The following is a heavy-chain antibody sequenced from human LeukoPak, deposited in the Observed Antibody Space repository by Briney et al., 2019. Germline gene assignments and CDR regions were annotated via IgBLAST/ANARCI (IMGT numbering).Heavy chain of an antibody. CDR2: IIPIFGTA. Sequence: SVKVSCKASGGTFSSYAISWVRQAPGQGLEWMGGIIPIFGTANYAQKFQGRVTITADESTSTAYMELSSLRSEDTAVYYCARDQYFDSSGTEGVFDYWGQGTLVTVSS. CDR1: GGTFSSYA. J-gene: IGHJ4*02. CDR3: ARDQYFDSSGTEGVFDY. V-gene: IGHV1-69*13. D-gene: IGHD3-22*01.